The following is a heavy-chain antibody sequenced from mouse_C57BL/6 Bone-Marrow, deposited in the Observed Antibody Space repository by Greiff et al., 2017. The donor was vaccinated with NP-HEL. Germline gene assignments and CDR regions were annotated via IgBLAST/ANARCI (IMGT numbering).Heavy chain of an antibody. CDR3: ARKKAGTGTGDYYAMDY. V-gene: IGHV2-2*01. J-gene: IGHJ4*01. Sequence: QVQLKQSGPGLVQPSQSLSITCTVSGFSLTSYGVHWVRQSPGKGLEWLGVIWSGGSTDYNAAFISRLSISKDNSKSQVFFKMNSLQADDTAIYYCARKKAGTGTGDYYAMDYWGQGTSVTVSS. D-gene: IGHD4-1*01. CDR2: IWSGGST. CDR1: GFSLTSYG.